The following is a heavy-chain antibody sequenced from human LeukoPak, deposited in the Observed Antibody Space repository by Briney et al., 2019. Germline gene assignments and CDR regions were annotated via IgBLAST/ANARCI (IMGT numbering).Heavy chain of an antibody. V-gene: IGHV3-23*01. CDR2: ISGSGGST. CDR1: GFTFSSYA. J-gene: IGHJ3*02. CDR3: AKDRDSSSGAFDI. Sequence: GGSLRLSCAASGFTFSSYAMSWVRQAPGKGLECVSAISGSGGSTYYADSVKGRFTISRDNSKNTLYLQMNSLRAEDTAVYYCAKDRDSSSGAFDIWGQGTMVTVSS. D-gene: IGHD6-13*01.